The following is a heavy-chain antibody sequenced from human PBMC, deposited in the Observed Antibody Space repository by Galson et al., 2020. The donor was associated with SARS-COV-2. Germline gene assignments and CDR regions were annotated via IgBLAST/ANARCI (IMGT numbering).Heavy chain of an antibody. Sequence: ASVKVSCKASGFSFTGYYMHWVRQAPGQGLEWMGIIHPSDGSTTYAQEFQDRVTMTRDTSTSTVYMELSSLRSDDTAVYYCARLRTYSTSGDFDYWGQGTLVTVAS. D-gene: IGHD6-13*01. V-gene: IGHV1-46*01. CDR1: GFSFTGYY. CDR2: IHPSDGST. J-gene: IGHJ4*02. CDR3: ARLRTYSTSGDFDY.